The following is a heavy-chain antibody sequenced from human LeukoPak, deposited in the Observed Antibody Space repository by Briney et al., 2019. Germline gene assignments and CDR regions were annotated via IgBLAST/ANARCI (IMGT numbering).Heavy chain of an antibody. J-gene: IGHJ5*02. CDR1: GYTFTSYY. D-gene: IGHD6-19*01. CDR2: INPSGGST. V-gene: IGHV1-46*01. CDR3: ARLQTSSRGSGWYGHYWFDP. Sequence: ASVKVSCKASGYTFTSYYMHWVRQAPGQGLEWMGIINPSGGSTSYAQKFQGRVTMTRDTSTSTVYMELSSLRSEDTAVYYCARLQTSSRGSGWYGHYWFDPWGQGTLVTVSS.